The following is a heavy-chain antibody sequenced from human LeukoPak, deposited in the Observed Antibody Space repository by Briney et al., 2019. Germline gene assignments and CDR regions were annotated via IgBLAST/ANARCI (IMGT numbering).Heavy chain of an antibody. Sequence: SETLSLTCAVSGGSISSSNWWSWVRQPPGKGLEWIGEIYHSGSTNYNPSLKSRVTISVDKSENQFSLKLSSVTAADTAVYYCARIVVVPAAIEYYFDYWGQGTLVTVSS. J-gene: IGHJ4*02. V-gene: IGHV4-4*02. CDR2: IYHSGST. CDR1: GGSISSSNW. D-gene: IGHD2-2*01. CDR3: ARIVVVPAAIEYYFDY.